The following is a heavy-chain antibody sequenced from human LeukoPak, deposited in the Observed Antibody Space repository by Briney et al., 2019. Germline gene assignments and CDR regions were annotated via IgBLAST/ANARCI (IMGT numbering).Heavy chain of an antibody. D-gene: IGHD3-22*01. CDR1: GFTFSSYA. CDR2: TSDDGSTK. V-gene: IGHV3-30-3*01. Sequence: GRSLRLSCTASGFTFSSYAMHWVRQAPGKGLQWLALTSDDGSTKYYADSVKGRFTISRDNSQNTLYLQMNSLRAEDTAVYYCARDQYYYDSSGYYYSFGFDYWGQGTLVTVSS. CDR3: ARDQYYYDSSGYYYSFGFDY. J-gene: IGHJ4*02.